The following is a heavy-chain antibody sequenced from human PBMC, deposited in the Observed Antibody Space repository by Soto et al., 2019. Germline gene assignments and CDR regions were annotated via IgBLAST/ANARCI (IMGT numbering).Heavy chain of an antibody. CDR1: GFTFSSYS. CDR2: ISSSSSTI. V-gene: IGHV3-48*01. D-gene: IGHD2-2*01. Sequence: TGGSLRLSCAASGFTFSSYSMNWVRQAPGKGLEWVSYISSSSSTIYYADSVKGRFTISRDNAKNSLYLQMNSLRAEDTAVYYCAVLGYCSSTSCIPSLDPWGQGTLVTVSS. J-gene: IGHJ5*02. CDR3: AVLGYCSSTSCIPSLDP.